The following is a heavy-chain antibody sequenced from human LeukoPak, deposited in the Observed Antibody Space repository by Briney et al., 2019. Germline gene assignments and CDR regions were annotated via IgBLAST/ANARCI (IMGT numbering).Heavy chain of an antibody. J-gene: IGHJ6*03. CDR1: GFTLSGYW. D-gene: IGHD2-2*01. CDR3: ARHSKGIIVVPAAPNYYYYYIDV. CDR2: INQDGSEK. Sequence: GGSLRLSCAASGFTLSGYWVSWVRQARGKGLEWVANINQDGSEKYSVDSVKGRFTISRDNAKNSLYLHMTSLRAEDTAVYYCARHSKGIIVVPAAPNYYYYYIDVWGKGTTVTVSS. V-gene: IGHV3-7*01.